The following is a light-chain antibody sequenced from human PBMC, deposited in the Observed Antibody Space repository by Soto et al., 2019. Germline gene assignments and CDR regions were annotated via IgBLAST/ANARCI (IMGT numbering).Light chain of an antibody. Sequence: DSQMTQFTNTLSASVGDRVTITCRASQGTSDYLAWYQQKPGKVPKLLIRAASTLQLGVPSRFSGSGSGTDFTLTISSLQPEDVATYYCQKYNSDSLTFGGGTKVDIK. CDR3: QKYNSDSLT. J-gene: IGKJ4*01. CDR2: AAS. CDR1: QGTSDY. V-gene: IGKV1-27*01.